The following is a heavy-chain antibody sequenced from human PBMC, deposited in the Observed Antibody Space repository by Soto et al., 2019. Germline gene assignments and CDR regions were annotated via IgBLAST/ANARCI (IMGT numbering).Heavy chain of an antibody. D-gene: IGHD3-22*01. V-gene: IGHV1-18*01. CDR1: GYTFTSYG. CDR2: ISAYNGNT. Sequence: QVQLVQSGAEVKKPGASVKVSCKASGYTFTSYGISWVRQAPGQGLEWMGWISAYNGNTNYAQKLQGRVTMTTDTSXITAYMELRSLRSDDTAVYYCARVNYYDSSGYYYYYWGQGTLVTVSS. CDR3: ARVNYYDSSGYYYYY. J-gene: IGHJ4*02.